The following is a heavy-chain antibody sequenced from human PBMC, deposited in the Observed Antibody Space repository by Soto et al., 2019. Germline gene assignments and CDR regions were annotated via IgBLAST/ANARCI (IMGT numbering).Heavy chain of an antibody. CDR2: LYHRGST. CDR3: ARVPDY. J-gene: IGHJ4*02. Sequence: QLQLQESVSGLVKPSQTLSLTVSVSGGSIRSGGLSSSWNRQPPGKGLEWIGYLYHRGSTSYNPSLKSRVTTSIDRSKNQSSLTLSSVTAADTAVYYCARVPDYWCQGILGTVSS. V-gene: IGHV4-30-2*01. CDR1: GGSIRSGGLS.